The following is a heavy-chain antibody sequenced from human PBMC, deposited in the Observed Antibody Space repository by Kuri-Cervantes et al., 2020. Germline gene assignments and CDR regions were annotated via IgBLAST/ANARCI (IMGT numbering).Heavy chain of an antibody. Sequence: ASVKVSCKASGYTFTDYYMHWVRQAPGQGLEWMGWINPNNGGTEDALKFQGRVTMTRDTSISTGYMEVSSLTSDDAAVYYCARGGVVAPWGQGTLVTVSS. CDR2: INPNNGGT. CDR1: GYTFTDYY. D-gene: IGHD2-15*01. V-gene: IGHV1-2*02. CDR3: ARGGVVAP. J-gene: IGHJ5*02.